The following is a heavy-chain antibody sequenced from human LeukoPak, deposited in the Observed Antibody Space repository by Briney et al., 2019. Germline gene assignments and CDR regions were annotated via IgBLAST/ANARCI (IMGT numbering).Heavy chain of an antibody. CDR3: ARVVGPFDY. CDR2: IWFDGSNK. CDR1: GFTFSTYG. D-gene: IGHD3-16*01. V-gene: IGHV3-33*01. J-gene: IGHJ4*02. Sequence: GGSLRLSWAASGFTFSTYGMHLVRQAPGKGLELVAVIWFDGSNKYYSDSVKGRFTISRDNSKSTLHLQMNSLRAEDTAVYYCARVVGPFDYWGQGTLVTVSS.